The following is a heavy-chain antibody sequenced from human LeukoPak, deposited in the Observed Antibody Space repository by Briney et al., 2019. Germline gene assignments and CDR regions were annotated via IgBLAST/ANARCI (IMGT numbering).Heavy chain of an antibody. CDR2: IYHSGST. V-gene: IGHV4-38-2*02. CDR1: GYSISSGYY. CDR3: ARTYYYGSGSYDPYYYYMDV. Sequence: SETLSLTCTVSGYSISSGYYWGWIRQPPGKGLEWIGSIYHSGSTYYNPSLKSRVTISVDTSKNQFSLKLSSVTAADTAVYYCARTYYYGSGSYDPYYYYMDVWGKGTTVTVSS. J-gene: IGHJ6*03. D-gene: IGHD3-10*01.